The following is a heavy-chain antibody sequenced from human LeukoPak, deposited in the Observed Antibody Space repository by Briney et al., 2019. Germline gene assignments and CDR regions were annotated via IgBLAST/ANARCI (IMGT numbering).Heavy chain of an antibody. V-gene: IGHV3-7*03. J-gene: IGHJ6*03. D-gene: IGHD6-6*01. Sequence: GGSLRLSCAASGFTFSSYWMSWVRQAPGRGLEWVANIKQDGSEKYYVDSVKGRFTISRDNAKNSLYLQMNSLRAEDTAVYYCARAPPYSSSSAPLDYYYMDVWGKGTTVTVSS. CDR1: GFTFSSYW. CDR3: ARAPPYSSSSAPLDYYYMDV. CDR2: IKQDGSEK.